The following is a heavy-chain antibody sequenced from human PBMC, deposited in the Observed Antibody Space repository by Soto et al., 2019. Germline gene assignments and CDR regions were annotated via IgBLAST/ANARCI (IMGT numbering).Heavy chain of an antibody. CDR2: ITGSGGNT. CDR1: GFTFSSYA. D-gene: IGHD2-15*01. Sequence: GGSLRLSCAASGFTFSSYAMSWVRQAPGKGLEWVSTITGSGGNTYYADSVKGRFTISRDNSKSIAYLQMSSLQTEDTGVYYCTKYTYTSRYSYFGMDVWGHGTTVTVYS. V-gene: IGHV3-23*01. CDR3: TKYTYTSRYSYFGMDV. J-gene: IGHJ6*02.